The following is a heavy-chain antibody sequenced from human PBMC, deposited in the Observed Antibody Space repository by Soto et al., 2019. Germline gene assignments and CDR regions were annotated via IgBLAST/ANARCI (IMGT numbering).Heavy chain of an antibody. V-gene: IGHV1-46*01. J-gene: IGHJ4*02. CDR3: AKDWGFSGYDHFDY. Sequence: QVQLVQSGAEVKKPGASVKVSCKASGYTFTSYDIHWVRQAPGQRLEWMGMINPSGGSKNYAQKIQGRVTLTRDTSTSTVYMELSSLTSEDTALYYCAKDWGFSGYDHFDYWGQGTLVTVSS. D-gene: IGHD5-12*01. CDR2: INPSGGSK. CDR1: GYTFTSYD.